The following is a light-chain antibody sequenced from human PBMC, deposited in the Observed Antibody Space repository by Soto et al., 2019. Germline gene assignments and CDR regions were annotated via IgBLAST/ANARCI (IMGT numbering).Light chain of an antibody. J-gene: IGLJ1*01. V-gene: IGLV2-8*01. CDR2: EVN. CDR3: SSYAGSNNFPYV. CDR1: SSDVGSCNC. Sequence: SQPRTSAVSRGQSVTISCTGTSSDVGSCNCVSWYQQYPGKAPKLMIYEVNNRPSGVPDRFSGSKSGNTASLTVSGLQAEDEADYYCSSYAGSNNFPYVFGTGTKVTVL.